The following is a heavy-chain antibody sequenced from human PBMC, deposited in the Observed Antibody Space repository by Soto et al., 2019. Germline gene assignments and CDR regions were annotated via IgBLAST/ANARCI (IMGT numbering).Heavy chain of an antibody. J-gene: IGHJ4*02. CDR2: IYYSGST. V-gene: IGHV4-59*11. CDR3: ARDPFYYDSSGY. D-gene: IGHD3-22*01. CDR1: GGSISSHY. Sequence: SSETLCLTCTVSGGSISSHYWSWIRQPPGKGLEWIGYIYYSGSTNYNPSLKSRVTISVDTSKNQFSLKLSSVTAADTAVYYCARDPFYYDSSGYWGQGTLVTVSS.